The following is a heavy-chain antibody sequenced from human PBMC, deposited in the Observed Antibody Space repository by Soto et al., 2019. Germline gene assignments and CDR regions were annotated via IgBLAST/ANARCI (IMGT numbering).Heavy chain of an antibody. J-gene: IGHJ5*02. CDR2: INHVGGT. Sequence: SETLSLTCAVYGGFLSESYWTWIRQPPGKGLEWIGEINHVGGTNYNPSLKSRVTMSVDTSQNQFSLRLISVTAADTAVYFCVRIRYQLPSSVLWLDPWGQGTPGTVSA. CDR3: VRIRYQLPSSVLWLDP. V-gene: IGHV4-34*01. D-gene: IGHD3-16*01. CDR1: GGFLSESY.